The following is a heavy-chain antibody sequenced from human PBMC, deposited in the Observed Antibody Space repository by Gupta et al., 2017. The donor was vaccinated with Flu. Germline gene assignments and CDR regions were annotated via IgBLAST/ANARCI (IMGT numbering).Heavy chain of an antibody. J-gene: IGHJ3*02. D-gene: IGHD6-19*01. CDR3: AHTPGPAVAGGAFAI. CDR1: GFSPSTSGVG. Sequence: QITLKESGPTLVKPTQTLTLTCTFSGFSPSTSGVGVGWIRQPPGKALEWLALIYWDDDKRYSPSLKSRLTITKDTSKNKVVFTMTKVEAVETATYYCAHTPGPAVAGGAFAIGGQGTMVTVSS. V-gene: IGHV2-5*02. CDR2: IYWDDDK.